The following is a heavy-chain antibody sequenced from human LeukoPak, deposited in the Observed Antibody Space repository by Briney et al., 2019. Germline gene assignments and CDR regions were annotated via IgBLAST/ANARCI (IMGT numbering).Heavy chain of an antibody. D-gene: IGHD2/OR15-2a*01. J-gene: IGHJ4*02. Sequence: GGSLRLSCAASGFTYSSYWMHWVRQAPGKGLVWVSRINNDGSSTSYADSVKGRFTISRDNAKNTLYLQINSLRAEDTAVYYCARDNSRGFAYWGQGTLVTVSS. CDR1: GFTYSSYW. V-gene: IGHV3-74*01. CDR3: ARDNSRGFAY. CDR2: INNDGSST.